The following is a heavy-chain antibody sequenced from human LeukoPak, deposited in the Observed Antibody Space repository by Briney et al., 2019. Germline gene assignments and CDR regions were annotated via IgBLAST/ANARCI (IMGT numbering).Heavy chain of an antibody. D-gene: IGHD5-12*01. J-gene: IGHJ4*02. Sequence: PSETLSLTCAVYGGSFSGYYWSSIRQPPGKGLEWIGEINHSGSTNYNPSLKSRVTISVDTSKNQFSLKLSSVTAADTAVYYCARASATVNSTPFDYWGQGTLVTVSS. CDR2: INHSGST. V-gene: IGHV4-34*01. CDR3: ARASATVNSTPFDY. CDR1: GGSFSGYY.